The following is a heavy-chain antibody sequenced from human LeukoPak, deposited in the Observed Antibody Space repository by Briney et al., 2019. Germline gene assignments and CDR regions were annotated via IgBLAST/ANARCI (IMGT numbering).Heavy chain of an antibody. CDR1: GGSISSYY. J-gene: IGHJ4*02. V-gene: IGHV4-59*01. D-gene: IGHD6-13*01. CDR3: ARGYSSSWYYFDY. CDR2: IYYSGTT. Sequence: SETLSLTCTVSGGSISSYYWSSIRQPPGKGLEWIGYIYYSGTTNYSPSLKSRVSISVDTSKNQFSLRLSSVTAADTAVYYCARGYSSSWYYFDYWGQGALVTVSS.